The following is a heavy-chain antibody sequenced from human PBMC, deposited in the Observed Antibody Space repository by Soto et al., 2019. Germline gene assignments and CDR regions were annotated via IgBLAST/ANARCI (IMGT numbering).Heavy chain of an antibody. CDR2: IIPIFGTA. V-gene: IGHV1-69*13. D-gene: IGHD2-15*01. J-gene: IGHJ5*02. CDR3: AREPGYCSGGSCYWLGWFDP. Sequence: SVKVSCKASGGTFSSYAISWVRQAPGQGLEWMGGIIPIFGTANYAQKFQGRVTITADESTSTAYMELSSLRSEDTAVYYCAREPGYCSGGSCYWLGWFDPWGQGTLVTVPS. CDR1: GGTFSSYA.